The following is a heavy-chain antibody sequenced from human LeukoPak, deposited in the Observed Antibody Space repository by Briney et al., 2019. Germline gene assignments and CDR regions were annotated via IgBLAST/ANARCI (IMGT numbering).Heavy chain of an antibody. V-gene: IGHV3-23*01. J-gene: IGHJ4*02. CDR1: GFTFSSYA. Sequence: GGSLRLSCAASGFTFSSYAMNWVRQAPGKGLEWVSAISGGVSTTFYADSVKGRFTISRDNSKNTLYLQMNSLRAEDTAVYYCARDWAYWGQGTLVTVSS. CDR3: ARDWAY. CDR2: ISGGVSTT. D-gene: IGHD3-16*01.